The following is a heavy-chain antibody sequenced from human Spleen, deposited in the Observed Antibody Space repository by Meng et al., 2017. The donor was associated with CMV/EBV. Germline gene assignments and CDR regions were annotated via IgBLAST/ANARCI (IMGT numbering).Heavy chain of an antibody. V-gene: IGHV4-30-4*01. CDR2: IYSSGIT. Sequence: DYYWSGIRRPPGRGLEWIGYIYSSGITSYNPSLMRRISISLDTSKNQFTLKLNSVTAADTAVYYCARETGFYGSGSRLQKSYNWFDPWGQGTLVTVSS. CDR3: ARETGFYGSGSRLQKSYNWFDP. J-gene: IGHJ5*02. D-gene: IGHD3-10*01. CDR1: DYY.